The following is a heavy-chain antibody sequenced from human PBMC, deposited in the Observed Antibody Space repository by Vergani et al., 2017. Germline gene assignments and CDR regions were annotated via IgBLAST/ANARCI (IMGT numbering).Heavy chain of an antibody. CDR1: GFTFSSHA. CDR3: ARVDKYGYCSSTSCSYFDY. J-gene: IGHJ4*02. Sequence: EVQLLQSEGAVVQPGGSLRLSCVASGFTFSSHAMSWVRQGHGQGLEWVSSIKNTGDSTHYADSVKGRFTISRDNSKNTLYLQMNSLRAEDTAVYYCARVDKYGYCSSTSCSYFDYWGQGTLVTVSS. CDR2: IKNTGDST. V-gene: IGHV3-23*01. D-gene: IGHD2-2*01.